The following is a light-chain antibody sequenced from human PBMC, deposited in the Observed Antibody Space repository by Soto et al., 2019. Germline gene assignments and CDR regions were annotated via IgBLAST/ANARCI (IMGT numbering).Light chain of an antibody. J-gene: IGLJ1*01. CDR2: DVS. CDR1: SSDVGGYNY. CDR3: CSYASSYTHYV. Sequence: QSVLTQPRSVSGSPGQSVTISCTGTSSDVGGYNYVSWYQQHPGKAPKLMIYDVSKRPSGVPDRFSGSKSGNTASLTISGLQAEDEADYYCCSYASSYTHYVFGTGTQLTVL. V-gene: IGLV2-11*01.